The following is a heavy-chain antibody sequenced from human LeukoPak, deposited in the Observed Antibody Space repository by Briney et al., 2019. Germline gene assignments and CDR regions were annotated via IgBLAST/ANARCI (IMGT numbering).Heavy chain of an antibody. Sequence: GGSLRLSCAASGFTFSSYGMHWVRQAPGKGLEWVTVIANDGKDKKYADSVKGRFTISRDNSKDTLYVQMNSLRPEDTAVYYCAKDRKIGAADYHFDSWGQGTLVTVSS. V-gene: IGHV3-30*18. CDR3: AKDRKIGAADYHFDS. J-gene: IGHJ4*02. CDR1: GFTFSSYG. CDR2: IANDGKDK. D-gene: IGHD6-13*01.